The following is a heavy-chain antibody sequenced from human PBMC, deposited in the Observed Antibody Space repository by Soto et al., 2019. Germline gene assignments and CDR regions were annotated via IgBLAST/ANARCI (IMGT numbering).Heavy chain of an antibody. CDR3: ARDTTY. V-gene: IGHV1-69*02. CDR1: GGTFGTYT. D-gene: IGHD5-18*01. J-gene: IGHJ4*02. CDR2: IIPYLDIT. Sequence: QVQLVQSGAEVKKPGSSVKVSCKASGGTFGTYTISWVRQAPGQGLEWMGRIIPYLDITDYAQKFQGRFTIAADKSTTTDYMELNRLRSEDTAVYFGARDTTYWGQGTLVTVSS.